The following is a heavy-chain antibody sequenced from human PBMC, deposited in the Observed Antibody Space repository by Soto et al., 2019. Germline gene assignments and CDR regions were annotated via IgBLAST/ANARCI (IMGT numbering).Heavy chain of an antibody. CDR3: ARDGGSYSYGHNFGY. CDR2: IYYSGST. J-gene: IGHJ4*02. D-gene: IGHD5-18*01. V-gene: IGHV4-59*01. Sequence: SETLSLTCTVSGGSISIYYWSWIRQPPGKGLEWIGYIYYSGSTNYNPSLKSRVTISVDTSKNQFSLKLSSVTAADTAVYYCARDGGSYSYGHNFGYWGQGTLVTVSS. CDR1: GGSISIYY.